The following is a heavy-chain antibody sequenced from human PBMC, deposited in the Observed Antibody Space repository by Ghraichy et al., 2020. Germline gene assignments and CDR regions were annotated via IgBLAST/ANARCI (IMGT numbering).Heavy chain of an antibody. Sequence: SETLSLTCTVSGDSINSGGYYWSWIRQHPGKGLEWIGYIYYSGSTYYNPSLKSRVTISVDTSKNQFSLKVRSVTAADTAVYYCARDRAGITTNDFHYYYYMGVWGKGTTVTISS. D-gene: IGHD1-1*01. CDR3: ARDRAGITTNDFHYYYYMGV. CDR2: IYYSGST. V-gene: IGHV4-31*03. CDR1: GDSINSGGYY. J-gene: IGHJ6*03.